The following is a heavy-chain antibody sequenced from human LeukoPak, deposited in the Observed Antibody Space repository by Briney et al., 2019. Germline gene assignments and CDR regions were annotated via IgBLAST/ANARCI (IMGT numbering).Heavy chain of an antibody. D-gene: IGHD3-22*01. V-gene: IGHV3-23*01. CDR1: GFTLGTYD. Sequence: GGSLRLSCAASGFTLGTYDMYWVRQAPGKGLECVSSISRSGGSTYYADSVKGRFTISRDNAKNSLYLQMNSLRAEDTALYYCAKGPYYYDSSGPKYFDYWGQGTLVTVSS. CDR3: AKGPYYYDSSGPKYFDY. CDR2: ISRSGGST. J-gene: IGHJ4*02.